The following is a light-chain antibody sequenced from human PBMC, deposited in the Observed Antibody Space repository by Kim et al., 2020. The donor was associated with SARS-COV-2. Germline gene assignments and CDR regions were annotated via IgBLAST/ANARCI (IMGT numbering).Light chain of an antibody. CDR1: LLYSPNNKNY. V-gene: IGKV4-1*01. Sequence: VSLGERATINLLYSPNNKNYLAWYQQKPGQSPRLLIYWASTRESGVPDRFSGSGSGIDFTLTISSLQAEDVAVYYCQQYYTIPQTFGGGTKVDIK. J-gene: IGKJ4*01. CDR3: QQYYTIPQT. CDR2: WAS.